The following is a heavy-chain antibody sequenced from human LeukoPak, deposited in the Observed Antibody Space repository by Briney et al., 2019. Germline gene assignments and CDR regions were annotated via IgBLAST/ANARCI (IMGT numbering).Heavy chain of an antibody. CDR1: GFTFSSYS. D-gene: IGHD2-15*01. V-gene: IGHV3-48*01. CDR3: ARDRSRAPYCSGSSCFA. CDR2: ISTSSSTI. Sequence: GGFLRLSCAASGFTFSSYSMNWVRQAPGKGLEWVSYISTSSSTISYADSVKGRFTISRDNAKNSLYLQMNSLRAEDTAVYYCARDRSRAPYCSGSSCFAWGQGTLVTVSS. J-gene: IGHJ5*02.